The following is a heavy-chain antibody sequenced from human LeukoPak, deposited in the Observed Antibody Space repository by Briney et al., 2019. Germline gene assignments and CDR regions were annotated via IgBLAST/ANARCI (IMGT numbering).Heavy chain of an antibody. CDR2: IYTSGRT. D-gene: IGHD6-19*01. Sequence: GGSLRLCCAASGFAVTSNYMSWVRQAPGEGLEWVSVIYTSGRTYYADSVKGRFTFSRDNSENTLYLQMKSLRAEDTAVYYCARDSSSGWYHEYWGQGTLVTVSS. CDR1: GFAVTSNY. V-gene: IGHV3-66*01. CDR3: ARDSSSGWYHEY. J-gene: IGHJ4*02.